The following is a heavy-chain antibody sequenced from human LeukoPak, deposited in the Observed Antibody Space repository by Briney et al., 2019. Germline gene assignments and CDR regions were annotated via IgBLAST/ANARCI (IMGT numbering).Heavy chain of an antibody. CDR2: ISAYNGNT. J-gene: IGHJ4*02. Sequence: ASVKVSCKASGYTFTSYGISWVRQAPGQGLEWMGWISAYNGNTNYAQKLQGRVTMTTDASTSTAYMELRSLRSDDTAVYYCARGQGMVATLSPFDYWGQGTLVTVSS. CDR1: GYTFTSYG. V-gene: IGHV1-18*01. D-gene: IGHD5-12*01. CDR3: ARGQGMVATLSPFDY.